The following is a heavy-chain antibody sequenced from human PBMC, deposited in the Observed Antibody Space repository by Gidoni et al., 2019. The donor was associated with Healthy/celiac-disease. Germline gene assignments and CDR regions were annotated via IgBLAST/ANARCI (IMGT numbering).Heavy chain of an antibody. CDR3: ASSATSGYFDDY. V-gene: IGHV4-39*01. Sequence: QLQLQESGPGLVKPSETLSLTCTVSGGSISSSSYYWGWLRQPPGKGLEWIGSIYYSGSTYYNPSLKSRVTISVDTSKNQFSLKLSSVTAADTAVYYCASSATSGYFDDYWGQGTLVTVSS. CDR2: IYYSGST. D-gene: IGHD3-9*01. J-gene: IGHJ4*02. CDR1: GGSISSSSYY.